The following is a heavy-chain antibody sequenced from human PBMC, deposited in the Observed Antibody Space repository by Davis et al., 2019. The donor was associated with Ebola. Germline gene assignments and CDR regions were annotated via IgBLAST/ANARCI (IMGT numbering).Heavy chain of an antibody. Sequence: SLKISCAASGITSSDYYMSWIRQAPRKRPEWGSSISGSGGTIYYADSLKRRFTISRDNSKNTLYLQVNSLRAEDTAVYYCARDRGYNYGLPDYWGQGTLVTVSS. V-gene: IGHV3-11*04. CDR1: GITSSDYY. D-gene: IGHD5-18*01. CDR2: ISGSGGTI. J-gene: IGHJ4*02. CDR3: ARDRGYNYGLPDY.